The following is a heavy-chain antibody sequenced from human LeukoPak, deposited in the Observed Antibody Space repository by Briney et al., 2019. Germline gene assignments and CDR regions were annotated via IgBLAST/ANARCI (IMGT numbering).Heavy chain of an antibody. J-gene: IGHJ4*02. CDR2: IRGSGGST. CDR3: AKRDVVIRVILVGFHKEAYYFDS. V-gene: IGHV3-23*01. CDR1: GITFRNYG. Sequence: GGSLRLSCALSGITFRNYGMSWVRQAPGKGLEWVAGIRGSGGSTYYADSVNGRFTISGDNSKNTLYLHMISLRAEDTAVYFCAKRDVVIRVILVGFHKEAYYFDSWGKGALVTVS. D-gene: IGHD3-22*01.